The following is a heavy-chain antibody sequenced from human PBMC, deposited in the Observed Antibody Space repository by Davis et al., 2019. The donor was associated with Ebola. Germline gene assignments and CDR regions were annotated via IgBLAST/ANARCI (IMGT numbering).Heavy chain of an antibody. D-gene: IGHD3-10*01. CDR1: GFSFTNYW. CDR2: IYPGDSDT. J-gene: IGHJ6*02. V-gene: IGHV5-51*01. CDR3: ARRYYGSGSYDGLDV. Sequence: GESLKISCKGSGFSFTNYWIAWVRQMPGKGLEWMGIIYPGDSDTRYRPAFQGHVTISADKSISTAYLQWSSLKASDTAMYYCARRYYGSGSYDGLDVWGQGTTVTVSS.